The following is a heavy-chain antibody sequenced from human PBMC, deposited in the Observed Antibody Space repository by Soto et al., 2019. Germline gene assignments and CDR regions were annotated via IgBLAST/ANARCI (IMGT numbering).Heavy chain of an antibody. CDR2: IYSRGNT. Sequence: KPSETLTLTCTVSGGSISSDYWSWIRQSPGKGLEWIGYIYSRGNTNYNPSLKSRVTISVDTSKPQFSLNLSSVTAADTAMYYCASADSLGSGYSRLFAPSGQRTRVTVAS. CDR1: GGSISSDY. J-gene: IGHJ5*02. V-gene: IGHV4-59*01. CDR3: ASADSLGSGYSRLFAP. D-gene: IGHD3-22*01.